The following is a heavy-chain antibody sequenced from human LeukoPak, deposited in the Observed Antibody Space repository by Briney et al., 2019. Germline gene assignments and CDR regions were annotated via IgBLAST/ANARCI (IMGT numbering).Heavy chain of an antibody. Sequence: PGGSLRLSCAASGFTFSSYGMHWVRQAAGKGLEWVAFIRYDGSNKYYADSVKGRFTISRDNSKNTLYLQMNSLRAEDTAVYYCAKQGDLRSYYFDYWGQGTLVTVSS. CDR1: GFTFSSYG. CDR3: AKQGDLRSYYFDY. J-gene: IGHJ4*02. V-gene: IGHV3-30*02. D-gene: IGHD4-17*01. CDR2: IRYDGSNK.